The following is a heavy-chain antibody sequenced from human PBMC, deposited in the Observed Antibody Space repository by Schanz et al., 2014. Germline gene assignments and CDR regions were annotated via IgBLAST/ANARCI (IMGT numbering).Heavy chain of an antibody. J-gene: IGHJ6*02. Sequence: EVQLVESGGGLVQPGGSLRLSCAASGFTFSSYWMSWVRQAPGRGLEWVANIKQHGNEKYYVDSVKGRFTISRDNAKIALYMQMNSLRVEDTAVYYCARDTSYGMDVWGQGTTVTVSS. CDR1: GFTFSSYW. V-gene: IGHV3-7*04. CDR2: IKQHGNEK. CDR3: ARDTSYGMDV.